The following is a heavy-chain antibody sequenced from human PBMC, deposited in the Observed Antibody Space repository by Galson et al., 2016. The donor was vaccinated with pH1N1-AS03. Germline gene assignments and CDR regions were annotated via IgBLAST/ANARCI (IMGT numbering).Heavy chain of an antibody. J-gene: IGHJ6*02. V-gene: IGHV3-13*01. Sequence: SLRLSCAASGFTFSDFDMHWVRQVSRKGLEWVSGIGSAGDTYYAASVKGRFTISRENAKNSLYLQMSCVTAGDTAVYYCARDPHGLDVWGQGTAVTVSS. CDR2: IGSAGDT. CDR1: GFTFSDFD. CDR3: ARDPHGLDV.